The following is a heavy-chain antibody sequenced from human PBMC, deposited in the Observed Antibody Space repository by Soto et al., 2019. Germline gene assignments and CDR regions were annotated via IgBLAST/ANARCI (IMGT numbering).Heavy chain of an antibody. Sequence: PGGSLRLSCAASGFTFSSYAMSWVRQAPGKGLEWVSAISGSGGSTYYADSVKGRFTISRDNSKNTLYLQMNSLRAEDTAVYYCAKKESRVVAAAYGMDVWGQGTTVTVSS. D-gene: IGHD2-15*01. CDR1: GFTFSSYA. J-gene: IGHJ6*02. CDR3: AKKESRVVAAAYGMDV. V-gene: IGHV3-23*01. CDR2: ISGSGGST.